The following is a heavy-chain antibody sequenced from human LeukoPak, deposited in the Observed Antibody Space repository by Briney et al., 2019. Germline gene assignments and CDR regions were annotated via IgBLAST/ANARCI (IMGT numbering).Heavy chain of an antibody. V-gene: IGHV3-15*01. CDR1: GFTFSNAW. D-gene: IGHD2-21*02. J-gene: IGHJ4*02. CDR3: TREAVTANGYFHY. Sequence: GGSLRLSCAASGFTFSNAWTTWVRQAPGKGLEWVGRIKSKTDGGTTDYAAPVKGRFTISRDDSKNTLYLQMNSLKTEDTAVYYCTREAVTANGYFHYWGQGTLVSVSS. CDR2: IKSKTDGGTT.